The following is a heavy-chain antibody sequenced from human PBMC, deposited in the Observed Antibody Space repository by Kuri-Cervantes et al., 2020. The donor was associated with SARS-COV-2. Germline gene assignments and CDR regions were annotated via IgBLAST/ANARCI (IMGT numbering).Heavy chain of an antibody. Sequence: GGSLRLSCKASGGTFSSYAISWVRQAPGQGLEWMGRIIPIFGIANYAQKFQGRVTITADKSTSTAYMELSSLRSEDTAVYYCATGTTGTPTGYWGQGTLVTVSS. D-gene: IGHD1-1*01. CDR3: ATGTTGTPTGY. V-gene: IGHV1-69*04. CDR2: IIPIFGIA. J-gene: IGHJ4*02. CDR1: GGTFSSYA.